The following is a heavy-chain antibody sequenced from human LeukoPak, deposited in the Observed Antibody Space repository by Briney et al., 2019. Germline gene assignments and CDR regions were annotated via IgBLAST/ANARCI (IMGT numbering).Heavy chain of an antibody. D-gene: IGHD3-22*01. CDR3: GRYIYDSSGYYHYFDY. J-gene: IGHJ4*02. Sequence: GGSLRLSCAASGFTVSSNYMNWVRQAPGKGLEWVSVICSGGSTYYEDSVKGRFTISRDNSKNTLHLQKNSLIAEDTAVYYYGRYIYDSSGYYHYFDYWGQGTLVSVSS. CDR1: GFTVSSNY. CDR2: ICSGGST. V-gene: IGHV3-53*01.